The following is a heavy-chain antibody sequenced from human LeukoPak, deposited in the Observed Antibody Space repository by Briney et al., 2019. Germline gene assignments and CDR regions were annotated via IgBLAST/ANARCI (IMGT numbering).Heavy chain of an antibody. D-gene: IGHD1-14*01. CDR2: ISSSSSTI. CDR1: GFTFSTYA. V-gene: IGHV3-48*04. Sequence: GGSLRLSCAASGFTFSTYAMSWVRQAPGKGLEWVSYISSSSSTIYYADSVKGRFTISRDNAKNSLYLQMNSLRAEDTAVYYCARDQPGVFDYWGQGTLVTVSS. J-gene: IGHJ4*02. CDR3: ARDQPGVFDY.